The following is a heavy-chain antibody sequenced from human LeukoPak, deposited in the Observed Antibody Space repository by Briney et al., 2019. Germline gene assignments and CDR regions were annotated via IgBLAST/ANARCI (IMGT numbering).Heavy chain of an antibody. Sequence: GGSLRLSCAASGLMFSSNWMSWVRQAPGKGLEWVGRIRSKIDGGATDYAAPVKGRFTISRDDSKNTLYLQINSLKIEDTAMYYCYTSITDYWGQGTLVTVSS. V-gene: IGHV3-15*01. D-gene: IGHD2-21*01. CDR3: YTSITDY. J-gene: IGHJ4*02. CDR1: GLMFSSNW. CDR2: IRSKIDGGAT.